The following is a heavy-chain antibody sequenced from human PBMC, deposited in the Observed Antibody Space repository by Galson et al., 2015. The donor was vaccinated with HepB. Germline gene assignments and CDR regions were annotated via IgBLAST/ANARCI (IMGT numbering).Heavy chain of an antibody. CDR2: ISAYNGNT. CDR1: GYTFTSYG. D-gene: IGHD1-26*01. J-gene: IGHJ4*02. V-gene: IGHV1-18*01. CDR3: ARDGAPARGSYHLPRY. Sequence: SVKVSCKASGYTFTSYGISWVRQAPGQGLEWMGWISAYNGNTNYAQKLQGRVTMTTDTSTSTAYMELRSLRSDDTAVYYCARDGAPARGSYHLPRYWGQGTLVTVSS.